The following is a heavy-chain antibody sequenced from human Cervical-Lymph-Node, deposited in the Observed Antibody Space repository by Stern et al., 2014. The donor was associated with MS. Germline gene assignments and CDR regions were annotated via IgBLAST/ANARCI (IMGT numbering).Heavy chain of an antibody. V-gene: IGHV3-48*02. CDR2: ISDGGSAI. Sequence: EVQLVESGGGLVQPGGSLRLSCAASGFDFSSCSMNWVRQAPGKGLEWVSYISDGGSAIRHAGFVKGRYTISRDNAKTSLYLQLNSLRDEDTAVYYCASRGNIYGWVYWGQGTLVTVSS. J-gene: IGHJ4*02. CDR1: GFDFSSCS. CDR3: ASRGNIYGWVY. D-gene: IGHD5-18*01.